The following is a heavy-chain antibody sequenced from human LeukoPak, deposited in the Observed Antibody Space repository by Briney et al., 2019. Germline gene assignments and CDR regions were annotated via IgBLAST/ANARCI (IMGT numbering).Heavy chain of an antibody. J-gene: IGHJ4*02. V-gene: IGHV4-34*01. Sequence: PSETLSLTCAVYGGSFSGYYWSWIRQPPGKGLEWIGEINHSGSTNYNPSLKSRVTISVDTSKNQFSLKLSSVTAADTAVYYCARGLGSYSGDYWGQGTLVTASS. CDR1: GGSFSGYY. CDR2: INHSGST. D-gene: IGHD1-26*01. CDR3: ARGLGSYSGDY.